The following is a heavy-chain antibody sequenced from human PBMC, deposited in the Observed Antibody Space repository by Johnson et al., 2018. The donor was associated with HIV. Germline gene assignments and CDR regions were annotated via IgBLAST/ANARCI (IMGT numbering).Heavy chain of an antibody. D-gene: IGHD4-23*01. CDR2: IGTAGDT. Sequence: VQLVESGGGLVKPGGSLRLSCAASGLTFTNAWMNWVRQATGKGLEWVSAIGTAGDTYYPGSVKGRFTISRENAKNSLYLQMNSLRAGDTAVYYCAREAQTHAFDIWGQGTMVTVSS. J-gene: IGHJ3*02. V-gene: IGHV3-13*01. CDR3: AREAQTHAFDI. CDR1: GLTFTNAW.